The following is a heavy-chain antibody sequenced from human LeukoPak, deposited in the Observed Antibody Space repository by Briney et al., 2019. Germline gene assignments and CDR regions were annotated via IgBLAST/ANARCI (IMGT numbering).Heavy chain of an antibody. CDR3: ARGPDSSSPGDAFDI. J-gene: IGHJ3*02. Sequence: PSETLSLTCTVSGGSISSYYWSWIRQPAGKGLEWLGRIYTSGSTNYNPSLKSRVTMSVDTSKNQFSLKLSSVTAADTAVYYCARGPDSSSPGDAFDIWGQGTMVTVSS. CDR1: GGSISSYY. V-gene: IGHV4-4*07. CDR2: IYTSGST. D-gene: IGHD6-6*01.